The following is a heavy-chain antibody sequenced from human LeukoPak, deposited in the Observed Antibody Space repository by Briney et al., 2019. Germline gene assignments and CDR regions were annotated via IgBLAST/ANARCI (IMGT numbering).Heavy chain of an antibody. J-gene: IGHJ4*02. Sequence: SETLSLTCAVSGGSISSSNWWSWVRQPPGKGLEWIGEIYHSGSTNYNPSLKSRVTISVDKSKNQFSLKLSSVTAADTAVYYCAREPTELIQLGYFDYWGQGTLVTVSS. CDR1: GGSISSSNW. CDR2: IYHSGST. CDR3: AREPTELIQLGYFDY. D-gene: IGHD5-18*01. V-gene: IGHV4-4*02.